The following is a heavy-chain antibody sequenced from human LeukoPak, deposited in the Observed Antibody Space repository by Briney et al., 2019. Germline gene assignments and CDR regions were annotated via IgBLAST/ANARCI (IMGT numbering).Heavy chain of an antibody. V-gene: IGHV3-53*01. J-gene: IGHJ5*02. Sequence: GGSLRLSCIASGFTFTHYAMTWVRQAPGKGLEWVSVIYSGGSTYYADSVKGRFTISRDNSKNTLYLQMNSLRAEDTAVYYCASIAAAGTGWFDPWGQGTLVTVSS. CDR2: IYSGGST. CDR1: GFTFTHYA. CDR3: ASIAAAGTGWFDP. D-gene: IGHD6-13*01.